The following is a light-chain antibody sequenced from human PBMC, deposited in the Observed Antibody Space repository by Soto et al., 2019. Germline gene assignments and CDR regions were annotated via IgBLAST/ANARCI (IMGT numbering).Light chain of an antibody. CDR2: YDS. CDR1: NIGSKS. CDR3: QVWDSSSDHVV. J-gene: IGLJ2*01. V-gene: IGLV3-21*04. Sequence: SYELTQPPSVSVAPGKTARITWGGNNIGSKSVHWNQQKPGQAPVLVIYYDSDRPSGIPERFSGSNSGNTATLTISRVEAGDEADYYCQVWDSSSDHVVFGGGTKVTVL.